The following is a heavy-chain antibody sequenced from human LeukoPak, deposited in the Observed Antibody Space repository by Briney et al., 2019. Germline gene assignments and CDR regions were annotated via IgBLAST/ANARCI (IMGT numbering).Heavy chain of an antibody. V-gene: IGHV3-66*03. CDR3: ARDPGYGMDV. CDR2: IYSCGST. J-gene: IGHJ6*02. CDR1: GFTVSSND. Sequence: GGSLRLSCAASGFTVSSNDMSWVRQAPGKGLEWVSVIYSCGSTYYADSVKGRFTISRDNSKNSLYLQMNSLRDEDTAVYYCARDPGYGMDVWGQGTTVTVSS.